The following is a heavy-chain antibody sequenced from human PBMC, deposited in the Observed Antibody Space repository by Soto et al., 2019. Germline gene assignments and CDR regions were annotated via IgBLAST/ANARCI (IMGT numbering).Heavy chain of an antibody. Sequence: GGSLRLSCGASGFSFGSYALSWVRQAPGKGLEWVSTISGSDGKTFYADSVKGRFSIPRDTSQNTVYLQMNSLRADDTAIYYCARWSYLDYWGQGARVTVSS. D-gene: IGHD3-3*01. J-gene: IGHJ4*02. CDR1: GFSFGSYA. CDR3: ARWSYLDY. CDR2: ISGSDGKT. V-gene: IGHV3-23*01.